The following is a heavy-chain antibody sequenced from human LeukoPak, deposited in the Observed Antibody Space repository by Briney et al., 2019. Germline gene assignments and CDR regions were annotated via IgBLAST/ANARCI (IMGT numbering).Heavy chain of an antibody. J-gene: IGHJ4*02. Sequence: SETLSLTCAVYGGSFSGCYWSWIRQPPGKGLEWIGEINHSGSTNYNPSLKSRVTISVDTSKNQFSLKLSSVTAADTAVYYCASKLWLTTAIDYWGQGTLVTVSS. CDR3: ASKLWLTTAIDY. CDR1: GGSFSGCY. D-gene: IGHD6-19*01. V-gene: IGHV4-34*01. CDR2: INHSGST.